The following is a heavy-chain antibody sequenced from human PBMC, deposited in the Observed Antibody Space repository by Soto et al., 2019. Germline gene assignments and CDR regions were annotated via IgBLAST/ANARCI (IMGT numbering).Heavy chain of an antibody. CDR2: IIPLFGTA. CDR1: GGTFNNYA. Sequence: QVQLVQSGAAVKKPGSSVKVSCKASGGTFNNYAISWVRQAPGQGLEWMGGIIPLFGTANYAQKFEGRVPITADKSTDPAYMELSGLKSDDTAVYYCARLIGEGYSGTYALDYWGQGTLVTVSS. V-gene: IGHV1-69*06. CDR3: ARLIGEGYSGTYALDY. J-gene: IGHJ4*02. D-gene: IGHD1-26*01.